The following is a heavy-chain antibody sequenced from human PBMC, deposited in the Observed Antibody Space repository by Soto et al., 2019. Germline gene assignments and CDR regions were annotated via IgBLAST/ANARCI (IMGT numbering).Heavy chain of an antibody. CDR1: GFTFSSYG. J-gene: IGHJ4*02. Sequence: QVQLVESGGGVVQPGRSLRLSCAASGFTFSSYGMHWVRQAPGKGLEWVAVISYDGSNKYYADSVKGRFTISRDNSKNTLYLQMNSLRAEDTAVYYCAKGPTYCSGGSCYLDYWGQGTLVTVSS. CDR2: ISYDGSNK. D-gene: IGHD2-15*01. V-gene: IGHV3-30*18. CDR3: AKGPTYCSGGSCYLDY.